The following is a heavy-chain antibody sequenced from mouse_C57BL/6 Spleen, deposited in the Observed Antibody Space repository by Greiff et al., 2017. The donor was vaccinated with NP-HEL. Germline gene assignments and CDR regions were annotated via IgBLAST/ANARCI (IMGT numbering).Heavy chain of an antibody. CDR2: INPNNGGT. V-gene: IGHV1-26*01. D-gene: IGHD1-1*01. Sequence: EVQLQQSGPELVKPGASVKISCKASGYTFTDYYMNWVKQSPGKSLEWIGDINPNNGGTSYNQKFKGKATLTVDKSSSTAYMELRSLTSEDSAVYYCARGGHYCSRRYDWYFDVWGTGTTVTVSS. CDR1: GYTFTDYY. CDR3: ARGGHYCSRRYDWYFDV. J-gene: IGHJ1*03.